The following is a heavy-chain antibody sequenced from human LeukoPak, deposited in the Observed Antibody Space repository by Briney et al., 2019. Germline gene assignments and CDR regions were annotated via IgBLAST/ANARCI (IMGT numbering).Heavy chain of an antibody. V-gene: IGHV3-30-3*01. Sequence: GGSLRLPCAASGFTFSSYAMHWVRQAPGKGLEWVAVISYDASNKYYTDSVKGRFTISRDNSKNMLYLQMDSLRVEDTAVYHCAREEYGGVYFDYWGQGTLVTVSS. CDR3: AREEYGGVYFDY. D-gene: IGHD4-23*01. CDR2: ISYDASNK. J-gene: IGHJ4*02. CDR1: GFTFSSYA.